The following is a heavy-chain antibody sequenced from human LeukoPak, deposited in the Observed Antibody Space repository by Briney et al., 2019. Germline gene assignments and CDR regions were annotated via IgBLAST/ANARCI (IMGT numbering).Heavy chain of an antibody. V-gene: IGHV3-33*01. Sequence: GGSLRLFCAASGFTFGTYGMHWVRQAPGKGLEWVAVIWYDGRTQFYAESVKGRFAVSRDNSKNTLYLQMNSLRAEDTAVYHCARGEYYHESSGYPNYWGQGTLVTVSS. D-gene: IGHD3-22*01. CDR3: ARGEYYHESSGYPNY. CDR1: GFTFGTYG. CDR2: IWYDGRTQ. J-gene: IGHJ4*02.